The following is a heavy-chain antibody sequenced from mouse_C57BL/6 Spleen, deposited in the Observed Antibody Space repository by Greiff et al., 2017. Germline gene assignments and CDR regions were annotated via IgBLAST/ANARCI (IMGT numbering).Heavy chain of an antibody. V-gene: IGHV2-5*01. CDR2: IWRGGST. J-gene: IGHJ4*01. D-gene: IGHD2-4*01. Sequence: QVQLQQSGPGLVQPSQSLSITCTVSGFSLTSYGVHWVRQSPGKGLEWLGVIWRGGSTDYNAAFMSRLSITKDNSKSQVFFKMNSLQADDTAIYYCAKEDYDYDGYAMDYWGQGTSVTVSS. CDR3: AKEDYDYDGYAMDY. CDR1: GFSLTSYG.